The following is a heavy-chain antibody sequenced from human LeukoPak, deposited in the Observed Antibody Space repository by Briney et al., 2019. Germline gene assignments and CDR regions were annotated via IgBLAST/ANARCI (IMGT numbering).Heavy chain of an antibody. V-gene: IGHV1-18*01. CDR3: ARVQRTDLPTYYDILTGYYPFDY. D-gene: IGHD3-9*01. CDR1: GYTFTSYG. Sequence: GASVKVSCKASGYTFTSYGISWVRQAPGQGLEWMGWISAYNGNTNYAQKLQGRVTMTTDTSTSTAYMELRSLRSDDTAVYYCARVQRTDLPTYYDILTGYYPFDYWGQGTLVTVSS. CDR2: ISAYNGNT. J-gene: IGHJ4*02.